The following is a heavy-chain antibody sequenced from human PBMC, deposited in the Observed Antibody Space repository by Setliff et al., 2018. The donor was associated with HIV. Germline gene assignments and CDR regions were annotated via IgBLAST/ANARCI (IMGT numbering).Heavy chain of an antibody. Sequence: SETLSLTCTVSGGSISSSSYYWGWIRQPPGNGLQWIGSIYYRGSTYYNPSLKSRVTISVDTSKNQCSLKLRSVNAADTALYYCARGRYRSRWYASDHYYIDVWGKGTTVTVSS. D-gene: IGHD6-13*01. CDR2: IYYRGST. V-gene: IGHV4-39*01. CDR3: ARGRYRSRWYASDHYYIDV. CDR1: GGSISSSSYY. J-gene: IGHJ6*03.